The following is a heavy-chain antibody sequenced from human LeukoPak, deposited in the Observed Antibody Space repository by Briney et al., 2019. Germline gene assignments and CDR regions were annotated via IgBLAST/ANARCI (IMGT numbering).Heavy chain of an antibody. J-gene: IGHJ5*02. V-gene: IGHV5-51*01. CDR1: GYDFARKW. D-gene: IGHD3-3*01. CDR3: ATNDYDFWSGYSTSNNWFDP. Sequence: GESLKISCKTSGYDFARKWIGWVRQMPGKGLEWMGFIYPGDSDTRYHPSFQGQVTISADKSISTTYLQWTSLKASDTAMYYCATNDYDFWSGYSTSNNWFDPWGQGTLVTVSS. CDR2: IYPGDSDT.